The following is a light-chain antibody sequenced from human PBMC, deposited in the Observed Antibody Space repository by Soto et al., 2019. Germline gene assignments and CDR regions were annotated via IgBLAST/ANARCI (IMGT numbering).Light chain of an antibody. Sequence: QSALTQPRSVSGSPGQSVTISCTGTSSDVGGYNFVSWYQQHPGKAPKFMIYDVTKRPSGVPDRFSGSKSGNTASLTISGLQAEDEADYYCCSYVGSHTSYVFGTGTKVTVL. CDR1: SSDVGGYNF. V-gene: IGLV2-11*01. CDR3: CSYVGSHTSYV. J-gene: IGLJ1*01. CDR2: DVT.